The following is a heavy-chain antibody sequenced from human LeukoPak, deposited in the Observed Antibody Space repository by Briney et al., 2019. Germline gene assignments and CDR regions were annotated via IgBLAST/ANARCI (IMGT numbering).Heavy chain of an antibody. D-gene: IGHD1-26*01. CDR3: ARSVGALWYFDL. CDR1: GGSISSSSYY. Sequence: SETLSLTCTVSGGSISSSSYYWGWIRQPPGKGLEWIGSIYYSGSTYYNPSLKSRVTISVDTSKNQFSLKLSSVTAADTAVYYCARSVGALWYFDLWGRGTLVTVSS. J-gene: IGHJ2*01. CDR2: IYYSGST. V-gene: IGHV4-39*07.